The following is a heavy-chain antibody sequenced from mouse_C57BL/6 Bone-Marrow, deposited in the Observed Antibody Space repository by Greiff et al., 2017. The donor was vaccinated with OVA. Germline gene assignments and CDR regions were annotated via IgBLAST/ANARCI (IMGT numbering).Heavy chain of an antibody. J-gene: IGHJ2*01. CDR1: GFTFSDYG. CDR3: ATGTGDY. V-gene: IGHV5-17*01. D-gene: IGHD4-1*01. CDR2: ISSGSSTI. Sequence: EVKLVESGGGLVKPGGSLKLSCAASGFTFSDYGMHWVRQAPEKGLEWVAYISSGSSTIYYADPVKGRFTIFRDNAKNTLFLQMTSLRAEDTAMYYCATGTGDYWGQGTTLTVSS.